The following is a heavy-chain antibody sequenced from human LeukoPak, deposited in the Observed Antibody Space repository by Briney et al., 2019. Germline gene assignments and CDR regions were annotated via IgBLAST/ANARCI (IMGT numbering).Heavy chain of an antibody. D-gene: IGHD2-2*01. CDR2: ISGSGGST. Sequence: PGGSLRLSCAAPGFTFSSYGMHWVRQAPGKGLEWVSAISGSGGSTYYADSVKGRFTISRDNSKNTLYLQMNSLRAEDTAVYYCAKAYCSSTSCHRFDPWGQGTLVTVSS. CDR1: GFTFSSYG. J-gene: IGHJ5*02. V-gene: IGHV3-23*01. CDR3: AKAYCSSTSCHRFDP.